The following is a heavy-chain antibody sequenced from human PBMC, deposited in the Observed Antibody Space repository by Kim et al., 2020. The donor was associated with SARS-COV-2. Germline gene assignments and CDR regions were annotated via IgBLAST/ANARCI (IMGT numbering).Heavy chain of an antibody. Sequence: GGSLRLSCAASGFTFSSYWMHWVRQAPGKGLVWVSRINSDGSSTSYADSVKGRFTISRDNAKNTLYLQMNSLRAEDTAVYYCALQGWELLGLDYWGQGTLVTVSS. V-gene: IGHV3-74*01. CDR1: GFTFSSYW. CDR2: INSDGSST. D-gene: IGHD1-26*01. CDR3: ALQGWELLGLDY. J-gene: IGHJ4*02.